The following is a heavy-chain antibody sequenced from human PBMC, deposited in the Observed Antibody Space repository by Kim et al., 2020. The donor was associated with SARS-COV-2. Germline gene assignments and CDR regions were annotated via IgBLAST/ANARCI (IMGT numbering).Heavy chain of an antibody. CDR2: IYYSGST. Sequence: SETLSLTCTVSGGSISSYYWSWIRQPPGKGLEWIGYIYYSGSTNYNPSLKSRVTISVDTSKNQFSLKLSSVTAADTAVYYCARFVGTGYQCPPQCDNWFDPWGQGTLVTVSS. D-gene: IGHD6-13*01. CDR3: ARFVGTGYQCPPQCDNWFDP. CDR1: GGSISSYY. J-gene: IGHJ5*02. V-gene: IGHV4-59*13.